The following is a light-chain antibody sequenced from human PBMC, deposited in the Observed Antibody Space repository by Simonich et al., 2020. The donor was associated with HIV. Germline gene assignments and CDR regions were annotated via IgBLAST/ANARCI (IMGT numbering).Light chain of an antibody. CDR1: HSISSN. CDR2: GAS. Sequence: EIVMTQSPATLSVSPGERATLSCRASHSISSNLAWYQQKPGQAPRLLIYGASTRATGIPARFSGSGSGTEFTLTISSLQSEDVATYYCQKYNSALHTFGGGTKVEIK. CDR3: QKYNSALHT. J-gene: IGKJ4*01. V-gene: IGKV3-15*01.